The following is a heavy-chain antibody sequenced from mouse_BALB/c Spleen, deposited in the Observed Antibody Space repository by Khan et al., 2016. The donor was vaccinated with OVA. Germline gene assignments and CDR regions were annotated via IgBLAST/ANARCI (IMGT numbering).Heavy chain of an antibody. CDR2: ISYSGST. V-gene: IGHV3-2*02. Sequence: EVKLVESGPGLVKPSQSLSLTCTVTGYSITSGYGWNWIRQFPGNKLEWMGYISYSGSTNYNPSLKSRITITRDTSKNQFFLHLKSVTTEDTATYYCARTARIKYWGQGTTLTVSS. CDR3: ARTARIKY. CDR1: GYSITSGYG. D-gene: IGHD1-2*01. J-gene: IGHJ2*01.